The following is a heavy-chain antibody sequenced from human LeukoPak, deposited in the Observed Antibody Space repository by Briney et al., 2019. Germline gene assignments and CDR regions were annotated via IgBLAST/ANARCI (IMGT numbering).Heavy chain of an antibody. CDR1: GGSISSSSYY. D-gene: IGHD5-24*01. J-gene: IGHJ4*02. CDR3: ARVSRVATIDY. V-gene: IGHV4-61*02. Sequence: SETLSLTCTVSGGSISSSSYYWSWIRQPAGKGLEWIGRIYTSGSTNYNPSLKSRVTISVDTSKNQFSLKLSSVTAADTAVYYCARVSRVATIDYWGQGTLVTVSS. CDR2: IYTSGST.